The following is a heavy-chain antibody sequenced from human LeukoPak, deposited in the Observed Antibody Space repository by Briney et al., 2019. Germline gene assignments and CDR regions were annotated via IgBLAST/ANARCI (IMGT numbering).Heavy chain of an antibody. V-gene: IGHV4-59*08. Sequence: SETLSLTCTVSGGSISRYYWSWIRQPPGKGLEWIGYIYYSGSTNYNPTLKSRVTISVDTSKNQFSLKLSSVTAADTAVYYCAVLGLRRSDPSLDIWGQGTMVTVSS. CDR1: GGSISRYY. CDR2: IYYSGST. CDR3: AVLGLRRSDPSLDI. J-gene: IGHJ3*02. D-gene: IGHD3-3*01.